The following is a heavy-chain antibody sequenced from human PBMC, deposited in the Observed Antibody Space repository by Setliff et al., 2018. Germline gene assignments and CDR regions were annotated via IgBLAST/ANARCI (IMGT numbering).Heavy chain of an antibody. Sequence: PGGSLRLSCAASGFTFSTYTMNWVRQAPGKGLEWVSYISSGGGIIYYADSVKGRFTISRDNAKNSLYLQMNSLRAEDTAVYFCARHNTNLQPNDYWGQGTLVTVSS. D-gene: IGHD1-1*01. CDR3: ARHNTNLQPNDY. J-gene: IGHJ4*02. V-gene: IGHV3-48*01. CDR2: ISSGGGII. CDR1: GFTFSTYT.